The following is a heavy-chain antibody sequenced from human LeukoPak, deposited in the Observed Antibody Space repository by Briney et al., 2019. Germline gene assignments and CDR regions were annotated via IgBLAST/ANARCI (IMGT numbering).Heavy chain of an antibody. CDR2: INHSGSI. CDR3: ARCSRERHYFYYDYHMDI. V-gene: IGHV4-34*01. D-gene: IGHD1-26*01. CDR1: VGSFPENN. Sequence: SETLSLTCAVFVGSFPENNWSWIRQPPAKGLEWVAEINHSGSISYNPSLKSRVSMSVDTSKNQFSLKLTSLTAADTALYYCARCSRERHYFYYDYHMDIWSTGTLVTVSS. J-gene: IGHJ6*03.